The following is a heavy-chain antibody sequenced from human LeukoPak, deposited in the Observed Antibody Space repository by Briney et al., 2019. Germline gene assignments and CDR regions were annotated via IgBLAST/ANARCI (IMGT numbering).Heavy chain of an antibody. CDR3: ASQLGINQAFNF. V-gene: IGHV3-48*03. J-gene: IGHJ3*01. Sequence: PGGSLRLSCAASGFTFSSYEMNWVRQAPGKGLEWVSYISSSGSTIYYADSVKGRFTISRDNAKNSLYLQMNSLRAEDTAVYYCASQLGINQAFNFWGQGTMVTVSS. CDR2: ISSSGSTI. CDR1: GFTFSSYE. D-gene: IGHD7-27*01.